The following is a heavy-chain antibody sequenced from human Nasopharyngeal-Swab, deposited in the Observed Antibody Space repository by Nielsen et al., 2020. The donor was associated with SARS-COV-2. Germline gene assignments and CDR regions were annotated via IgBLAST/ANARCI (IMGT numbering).Heavy chain of an antibody. J-gene: IGHJ4*02. CDR1: GFTLSSHA. CDR2: IGSGGST. D-gene: IGHD6-19*01. V-gene: IGHV3-23*01. CDR3: AKTYSSGWLYFNF. Sequence: ESLKTPFAVSGFTLSSHAMSWVRQAPGKGLEWVSHIGSGGSTYYADSVKGRFTISRDNSKNTLYLQMNSLRAEDTAVYYCAKTYSSGWLYFNFWGQGTLVPVST.